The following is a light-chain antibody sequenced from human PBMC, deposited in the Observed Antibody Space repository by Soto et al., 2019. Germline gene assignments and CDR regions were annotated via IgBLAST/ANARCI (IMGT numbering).Light chain of an antibody. CDR1: TGPVISTHY. J-gene: IGLJ3*02. Sequence: QTVVTQEPSLTVSPGGTVTLTCGSSTGPVISTHYPYWFQQKPGQAPRTVLYDTSIKHSWTPARFSGSLLGGKAVLTLSGAQPEDEADYYCLLSYDDARVFGGGTKLTVL. CDR2: DTS. CDR3: LLSYDDARV. V-gene: IGLV7-46*01.